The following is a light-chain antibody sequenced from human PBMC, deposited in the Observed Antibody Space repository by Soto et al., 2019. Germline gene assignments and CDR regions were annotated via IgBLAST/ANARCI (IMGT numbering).Light chain of an antibody. Sequence: EIVMTQSPGTLSVSPGERATLSCRASQTIDTNLAWYQQKPGQAPRLLIFGASTRATGIPARFSGSGSGTDFTLTISSLQAEDVAVYYCQQYYSTPEFGQGTKVDI. J-gene: IGKJ1*01. CDR2: GAS. V-gene: IGKV3-15*01. CDR1: QTIDTN. CDR3: QQYYSTPE.